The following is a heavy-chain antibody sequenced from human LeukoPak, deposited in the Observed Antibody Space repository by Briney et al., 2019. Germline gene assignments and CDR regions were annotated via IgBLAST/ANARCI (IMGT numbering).Heavy chain of an antibody. CDR3: ARERRYCSGHNCYSGLDY. Sequence: PGGSLRLSCAVSGFTVSSNYMSWVRQAPGKGLEWVSLIHSGGTTDYADSVKGRFTISRDYSKNTVNLQINSLRADDTAVYYCARERRYCSGHNCYSGLDYWGQATLVTVSS. J-gene: IGHJ4*02. CDR2: IHSGGTT. D-gene: IGHD2-15*01. V-gene: IGHV3-53*01. CDR1: GFTVSSNY.